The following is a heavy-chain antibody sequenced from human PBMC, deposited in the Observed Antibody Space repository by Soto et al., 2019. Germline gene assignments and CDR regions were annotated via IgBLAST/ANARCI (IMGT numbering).Heavy chain of an antibody. D-gene: IGHD2-2*01. CDR3: ARPPATVLYGMDV. Sequence: GESLKISCKGSGYSFTSYWISWVRQMPGKGLEWMGRIDPSDSYTNYSPSFQGQVTFSADNSIATAYLQWTSLKASDTAMYYCARPPATVLYGMDVWGQGTTVTVSS. J-gene: IGHJ6*02. CDR2: IDPSDSYT. CDR1: GYSFTSYW. V-gene: IGHV5-10-1*04.